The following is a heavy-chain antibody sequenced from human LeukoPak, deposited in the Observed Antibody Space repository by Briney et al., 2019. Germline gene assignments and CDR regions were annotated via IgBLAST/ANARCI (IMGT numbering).Heavy chain of an antibody. J-gene: IGHJ4*02. CDR3: AKDLPLDYYDSSGYLDY. D-gene: IGHD3-22*01. V-gene: IGHV3-30*18. CDR2: ISYDGSNK. CDR1: GFTFSSYG. Sequence: GGSLRLSCAASGFTFSSYGMHWVRQAPGKGLEWVAVISYDGSNKYYADSVKGRFTISRDNSKNTLYLQMNSLRAEDTAVYYCAKDLPLDYYDSSGYLDYWGQGTLVTVSS.